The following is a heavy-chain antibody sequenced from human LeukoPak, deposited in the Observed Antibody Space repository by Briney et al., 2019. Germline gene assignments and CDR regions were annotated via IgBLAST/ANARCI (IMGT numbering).Heavy chain of an antibody. D-gene: IGHD6-19*01. CDR3: ARGTAVAATDY. Sequence: SETLSLTCTVSGRSISSYFWSWIRQPAGKGLEWIGRIYTSGSTNYNPSLKSRVTMSVDTSKNQFSLKLSSVTAADTAVYYCARGTAVAATDYWGQGTLVTVSS. CDR2: IYTSGST. V-gene: IGHV4-4*07. CDR1: GRSISSYF. J-gene: IGHJ4*02.